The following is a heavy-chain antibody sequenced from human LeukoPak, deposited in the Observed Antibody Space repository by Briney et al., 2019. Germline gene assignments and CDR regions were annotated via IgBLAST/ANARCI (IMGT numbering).Heavy chain of an antibody. V-gene: IGHV3-23*01. CDR3: AKCSIEEYYDFWSGHNTYYFDY. Sequence: GGSLRLSCAASGFTFSSYAMSWVRQAPGKGLEWVSAISGSGGSTYYAASVKGRFTISRDNSKNTLYLQMNSLRAEDTAVYYCAKCSIEEYYDFWSGHNTYYFDYWGQGTLVTVSS. CDR1: GFTFSSYA. J-gene: IGHJ4*02. D-gene: IGHD3-3*01. CDR2: ISGSGGST.